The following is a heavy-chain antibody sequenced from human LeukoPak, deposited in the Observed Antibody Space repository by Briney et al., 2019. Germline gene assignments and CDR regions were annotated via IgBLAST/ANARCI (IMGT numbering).Heavy chain of an antibody. CDR2: IKQDASEI. D-gene: IGHD3-22*01. J-gene: IGHJ4*02. V-gene: IGHV3-7*01. Sequence: GGSLRLSCAASEFTFSNYWMTWVRQAPGKGLEWVANIKQDASEIYYVESVKGRFTISRDNAKNSLYLQMNSLGAEDTAVYYCAREGHYDSSGYYPLDYWGQGTLVTVSS. CDR1: EFTFSNYW. CDR3: AREGHYDSSGYYPLDY.